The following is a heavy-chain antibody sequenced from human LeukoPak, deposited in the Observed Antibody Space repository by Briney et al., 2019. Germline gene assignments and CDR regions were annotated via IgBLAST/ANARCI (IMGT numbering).Heavy chain of an antibody. J-gene: IGHJ4*02. CDR1: GYSITSSSW. Sequence: SDTLSLTCAVSGYSITSSSWWGWIRPPPGKGLEWIGYIYHSGTTYYNPSLQSRVTMSVDTSKNQFSLKLSSVTAVDTAVYYCARKENVYYYFDYWGQGTLVTVSS. CDR2: IYHSGTT. CDR3: ARKENVYYYFDY. V-gene: IGHV4-28*01. D-gene: IGHD3-10*01.